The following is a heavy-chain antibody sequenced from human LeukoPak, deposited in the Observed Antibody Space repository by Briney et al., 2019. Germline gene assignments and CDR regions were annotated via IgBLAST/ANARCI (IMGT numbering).Heavy chain of an antibody. CDR1: GFTFSSYG. J-gene: IGHJ6*02. D-gene: IGHD6-13*01. V-gene: IGHV3-30*18. CDR2: ISYDGSNK. CDR3: AKDIAAAGPYYYYYGMDV. Sequence: PGRSLRLSCAASGFTFSSYGMHWVRQAPGKGLEWVAVISYDGSNKYYADSVKGRFTISRDNSKNTLYLQMNSLRAEDTAVYYWAKDIAAAGPYYYYYGMDVCGQGTTVTVSS.